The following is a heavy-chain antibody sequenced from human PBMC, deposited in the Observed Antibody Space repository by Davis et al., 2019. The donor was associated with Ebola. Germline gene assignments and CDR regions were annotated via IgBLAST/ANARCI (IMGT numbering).Heavy chain of an antibody. CDR3: ARDLGDYSYYYYYYGMDV. V-gene: IGHV1-69*11. J-gene: IGHJ6*02. CDR2: IIPILGTA. D-gene: IGHD4-11*01. Sequence: AASVKVSCKASGGTFSSYAISWVLQAPGQGLEWMGRIIPILGTANYAQKFQGRVTITADESTSTAYMELSSLRAEDTAVYYCARDLGDYSYYYYYYGMDVWGQGTTVTVSS. CDR1: GGTFSSYA.